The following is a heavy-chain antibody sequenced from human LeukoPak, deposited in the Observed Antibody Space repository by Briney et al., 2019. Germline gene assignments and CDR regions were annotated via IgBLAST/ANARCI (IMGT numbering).Heavy chain of an antibody. D-gene: IGHD4-17*01. CDR1: GFTFSSYA. CDR2: ISYDGSNK. V-gene: IGHV3-30-3*01. Sequence: GGSLRLSCAASGFTFSSYAMHWVRQAPGKGLEWVAVISYDGSNKYYADSVKGRFTISRDNSKNTLYLQMNSLRAEDTAVYYCARGGDYGRYYYYGMDVWGQGTTVTVSS. CDR3: ARGGDYGRYYYYGMDV. J-gene: IGHJ6*02.